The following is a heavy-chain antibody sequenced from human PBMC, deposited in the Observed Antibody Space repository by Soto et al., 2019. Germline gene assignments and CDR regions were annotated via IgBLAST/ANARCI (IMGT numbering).Heavy chain of an antibody. CDR2: IWYDGSNK. CDR3: AGDSAWFGEAYYFGY. D-gene: IGHD3-10*01. J-gene: IGHJ4*02. Sequence: QVQLVESGGGVVQPGRSLRLSCAASGFTFSSYGMHWVRQAPGKGLEWVAVIWYDGSNKYYADSVKGRFTISRDNSTKALYLQLNSLRAGDTAVYSGAGDSAWFGEAYYFGYWGQGTLVTVSS. V-gene: IGHV3-33*01. CDR1: GFTFSSYG.